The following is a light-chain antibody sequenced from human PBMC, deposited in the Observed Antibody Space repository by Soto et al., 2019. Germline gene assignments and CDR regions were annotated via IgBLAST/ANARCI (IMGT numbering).Light chain of an antibody. CDR1: QSVSSY. CDR2: DAS. J-gene: IGKJ5*01. V-gene: IGKV3-11*01. CDR3: QQRSNSIT. Sequence: EIVLTQSPATLSLSPGERATLSCRASQSVSSYLAWYQQKPGQAPRLLIYDASNRATGIPARFSGSGSGTDFTLTISSLEPEDFVGYYCQQRSNSITFGQGTRREIK.